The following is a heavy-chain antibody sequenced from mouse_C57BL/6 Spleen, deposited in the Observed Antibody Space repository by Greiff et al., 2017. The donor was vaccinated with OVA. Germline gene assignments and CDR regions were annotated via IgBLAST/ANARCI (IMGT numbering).Heavy chain of an antibody. V-gene: IGHV1-55*01. Sequence: VKRVESGAELVKPGASVKMSCKASGYTFTSYWITWVKQRPGQGLEWIGDIYPGSGSTNYNEKFKSKATLTVDTSSSTAYMQLSSLTSEDSAVYYCASTIFFYAMDYWGQGTSVTVSS. CDR1: GYTFTSYW. CDR3: ASTIFFYAMDY. J-gene: IGHJ4*01. CDR2: IYPGSGST.